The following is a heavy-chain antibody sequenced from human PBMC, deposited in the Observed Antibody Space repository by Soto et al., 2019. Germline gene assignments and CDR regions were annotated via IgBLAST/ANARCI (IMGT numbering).Heavy chain of an antibody. D-gene: IGHD3-10*01. CDR2: INAGNGNT. CDR3: ARGTPVWFDP. J-gene: IGHJ5*02. V-gene: IGHV1-3*01. CDR1: GYTFSDYA. Sequence: GASVKVSCKASGYTFSDYAIHWVRQAPGQRPEWMGWINAGNGNTKYSQKFQGRVTITRDTSASTAYMELSSLRSEDTAVYHCARGTPVWFDPWGQGTLVTVSS.